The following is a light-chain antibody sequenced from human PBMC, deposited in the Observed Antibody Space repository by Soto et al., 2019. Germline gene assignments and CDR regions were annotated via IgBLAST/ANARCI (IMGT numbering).Light chain of an antibody. J-gene: IGLJ1*01. Sequence: VLTQPASVAGSPGQSITISCTGTSSDVGAYDFVSWYQQHPDKAPKLMIYEVSNRPSGVSNRFSGSKSVNTATLTISGLQAEDEADYYCSSYTSSSTRVFGTGTKVTVL. CDR3: SSYTSSSTRV. CDR2: EVS. V-gene: IGLV2-14*03. CDR1: SSDVGAYDF.